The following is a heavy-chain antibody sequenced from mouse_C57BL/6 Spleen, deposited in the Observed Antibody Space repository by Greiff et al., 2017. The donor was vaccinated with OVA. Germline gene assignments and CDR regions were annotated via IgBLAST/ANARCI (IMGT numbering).Heavy chain of an antibody. CDR3: ARWVITTVVGYFDV. Sequence: EVQLQQSGPELVKPGASVKIPCKASGYTFTDYNMDWVKQSHGKSLEWIGDINPNNGGTIYNQKFKGKATLTVDKSSSTAYMELRSLTSEDTAVYYCARWVITTVVGYFDVWGTGTTVTVSS. CDR1: GYTFTDYN. J-gene: IGHJ1*03. CDR2: INPNNGGT. D-gene: IGHD1-1*01. V-gene: IGHV1-18*01.